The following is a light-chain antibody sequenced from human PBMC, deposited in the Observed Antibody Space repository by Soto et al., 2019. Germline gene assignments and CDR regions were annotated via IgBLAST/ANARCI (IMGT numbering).Light chain of an antibody. CDR1: SSDVGGYNY. J-gene: IGLJ2*01. CDR2: DVR. V-gene: IGLV2-14*01. Sequence: QSALTQPASVSGSPGQSITISCTGTSSDVGGYNYVSWYQQHPGKAPKLMIYDVRNRPSVVSNRFSGSKSGNTASLTISGLQAEDEADYYCSSYTSSSTPVVFGGGTKVTVL. CDR3: SSYTSSSTPVV.